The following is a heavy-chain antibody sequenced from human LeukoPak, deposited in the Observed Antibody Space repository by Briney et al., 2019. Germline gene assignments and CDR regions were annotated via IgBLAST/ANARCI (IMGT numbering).Heavy chain of an antibody. D-gene: IGHD3-22*01. CDR1: GGSISSYY. J-gene: IGHJ4*02. Sequence: PSETLSLTCTVSGGSISSYYWSWIRQPPGKGLEWIGYIYYSGSTNYNPSLKSRVTISVDTSKNQFSLKLSSVTAADTAMYYCARGVDSSGYYFDYWGQGTLVTVSS. V-gene: IGHV4-59*12. CDR3: ARGVDSSGYYFDY. CDR2: IYYSGST.